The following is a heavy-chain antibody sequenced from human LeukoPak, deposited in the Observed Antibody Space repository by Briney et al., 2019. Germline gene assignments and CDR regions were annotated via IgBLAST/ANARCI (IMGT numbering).Heavy chain of an antibody. CDR2: IYYTGIT. V-gene: IGHV4-39*01. CDR1: GGSTSSSTYH. J-gene: IGHJ4*02. D-gene: IGHD1-26*01. Sequence: SETLSLTXTVSGGSTSSSTYHWGGIRQPPGKGLEWIGSIYYTGITYYNPSLKSRVTISVDTSKNQFSLKLSSATAADTAVYHSARLINGSPGDYWGQGTLVTVSS. CDR3: ARLINGSPGDY.